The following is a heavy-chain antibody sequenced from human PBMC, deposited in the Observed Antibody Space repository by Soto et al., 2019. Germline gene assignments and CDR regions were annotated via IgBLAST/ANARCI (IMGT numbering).Heavy chain of an antibody. Sequence: EVQLLESGGGLVQPGGSLRLSCAASGFTFTSYAMSWVRQAPGKGLEWVSTISGSGGSTSYADSVKGRFTISRDNSKNTLYLKMNSLRAEDTALYYCAKDDKYNWNDKFDYWGQGTLVTVSS. CDR2: ISGSGGST. CDR3: AKDDKYNWNDKFDY. J-gene: IGHJ4*02. D-gene: IGHD1-1*01. V-gene: IGHV3-23*01. CDR1: GFTFTSYA.